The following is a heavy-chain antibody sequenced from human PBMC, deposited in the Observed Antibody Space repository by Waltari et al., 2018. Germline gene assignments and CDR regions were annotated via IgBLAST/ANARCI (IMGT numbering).Heavy chain of an antibody. CDR2: ISYDGSNK. CDR3: AKGTRVVLRYFDWLSPVDY. Sequence: LEWVAVISYDGSNKYYADSVKGRFTISRDNSKNTLYLQMNSLRAEDTAVYYCAKGTRVVLRYFDWLSPVDYWGQGTLVTVSS. J-gene: IGHJ4*02. V-gene: IGHV3-30*18. D-gene: IGHD3-9*01.